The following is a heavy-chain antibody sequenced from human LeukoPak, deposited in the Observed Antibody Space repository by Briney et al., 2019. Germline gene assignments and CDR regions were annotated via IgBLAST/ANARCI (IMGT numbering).Heavy chain of an antibody. Sequence: PGGSLRLSCAASGFTVRGNYMNWVRQAPGKGLEWVSVIYSGGTTYYADSVKGRFTISRDNSKNTLYLQLNSLRVEDTAVYYCVRGALGAAGRLDYWGQGTLVTVSS. CDR1: GFTVRGNY. CDR2: IYSGGTT. V-gene: IGHV3-66*01. CDR3: VRGALGAAGRLDY. D-gene: IGHD6-13*01. J-gene: IGHJ4*02.